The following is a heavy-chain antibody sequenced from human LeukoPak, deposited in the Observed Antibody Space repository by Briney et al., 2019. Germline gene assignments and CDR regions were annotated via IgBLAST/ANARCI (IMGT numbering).Heavy chain of an antibody. CDR2: TKQDGSDK. J-gene: IGHJ4*02. CDR3: AREGAGTFDY. V-gene: IGHV3-7*04. D-gene: IGHD1-1*01. CDR1: GFTFSSYW. Sequence: PGRSLRLSCAASGFTFSSYWMSWIRQAPGKGLEWVANTKQDGSDKYYVESVKGRFTISRDNAKNSLYLQMNSLRAEDTAVYYCAREGAGTFDYWGQGTLVTVSS.